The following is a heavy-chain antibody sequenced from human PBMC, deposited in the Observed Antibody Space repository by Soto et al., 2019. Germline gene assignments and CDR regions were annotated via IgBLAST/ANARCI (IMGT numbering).Heavy chain of an antibody. CDR3: ARGNSSSWSPVVYGMDV. Sequence: PSETLSLTCTVSGGSISSGDYYWSWIRQPPGKGLEWIGYIYYSGSTYYNPSLKSRVTISVDTSKNQFSLKLSSVTAADTAVYYCARGNSSSWSPVVYGMDVWGQGTTVTVSS. D-gene: IGHD6-13*01. J-gene: IGHJ6*02. CDR1: GGSISSGDYY. CDR2: IYYSGST. V-gene: IGHV4-30-4*01.